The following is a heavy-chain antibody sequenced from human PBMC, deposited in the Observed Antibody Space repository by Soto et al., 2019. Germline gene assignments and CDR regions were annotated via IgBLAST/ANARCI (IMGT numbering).Heavy chain of an antibody. CDR2: IYYSGST. V-gene: IGHV4-59*08. D-gene: IGHD5-18*01. Sequence: QVQLQESGPGLVKPSETLSLTCTVSGGSISSYYWSWIRQPPGKGLEWIGYIYYSGSTNYNPSLRRRLTIAVATSKNQFSLKLSSVTAADTAVYYCARHYGYGYARDWGQGTLVTVSS. CDR3: ARHYGYGYARD. CDR1: GGSISSYY. J-gene: IGHJ1*01.